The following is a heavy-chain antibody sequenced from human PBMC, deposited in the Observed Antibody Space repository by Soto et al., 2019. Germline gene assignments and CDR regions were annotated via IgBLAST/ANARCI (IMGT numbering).Heavy chain of an antibody. V-gene: IGHV4-61*01. J-gene: IGHJ4*02. CDR2: FSHTART. CDR1: GGSFKSGSYS. CDR3: ARDFAYFDS. Sequence: SETLSLTCTVSGGSFKSGSYSWSWIRQPPGKGLEWFGYFSHTARTSYNPSLKSRVSISMDTSKNQFSLNLDSVTAADTAVYFCARDFAYFDSWGQGTLVTVSS. D-gene: IGHD3-3*01.